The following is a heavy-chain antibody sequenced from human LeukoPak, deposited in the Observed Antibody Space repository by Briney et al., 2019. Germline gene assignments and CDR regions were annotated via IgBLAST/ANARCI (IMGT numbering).Heavy chain of an antibody. J-gene: IGHJ4*02. Sequence: PGGSLRLSCAASGFTFSSYAMGWVRQAPEKGLEWASGISGSGASTYYADSVKGRFTISRDNSKNTLYLQMNSLRAEDTAVYYCAKRNRTTMATDWGQGTLVTVSS. D-gene: IGHD1-14*01. CDR3: AKRNRTTMATD. V-gene: IGHV3-23*01. CDR2: ISGSGAST. CDR1: GFTFSSYA.